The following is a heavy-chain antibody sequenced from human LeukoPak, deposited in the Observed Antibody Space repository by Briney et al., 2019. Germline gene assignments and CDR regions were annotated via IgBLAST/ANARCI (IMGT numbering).Heavy chain of an antibody. CDR1: GFTFSSYN. Sequence: GGSLRLSCAVSGFTFSSYNMTWVRQAPGKGLEWVSSISSSSNYIYYVDSVKGRFTIFRDNARNSLYLQMNSLRAADTAVYYCAIQTEFYYDSSGLPRGSFDIWGQGTMVTVSS. CDR3: AIQTEFYYDSSGLPRGSFDI. D-gene: IGHD3-22*01. CDR2: ISSSSNYI. V-gene: IGHV3-21*01. J-gene: IGHJ3*02.